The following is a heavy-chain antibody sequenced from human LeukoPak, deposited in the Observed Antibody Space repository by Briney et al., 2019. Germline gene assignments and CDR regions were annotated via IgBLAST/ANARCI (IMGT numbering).Heavy chain of an antibody. CDR3: ARELIAAAGTAAY. Sequence: GGSLRLSCAASGFTFSTDSMNWVRQAPGKGLEWVSSIISSSSYIYYADSGKGGFTISRDHAKTSLYLQMNSLRAEDTAVYYCARELIAAAGTAAYWGQGTLVSVSS. D-gene: IGHD6-13*01. CDR2: IISSSSYI. J-gene: IGHJ4*02. V-gene: IGHV3-21*01. CDR1: GFTFSTDS.